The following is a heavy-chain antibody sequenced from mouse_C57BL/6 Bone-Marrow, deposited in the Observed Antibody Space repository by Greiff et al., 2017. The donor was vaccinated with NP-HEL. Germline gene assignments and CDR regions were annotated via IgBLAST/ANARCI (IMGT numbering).Heavy chain of an antibody. CDR1: GFTFSSYA. Sequence: EVHLVESGEGLVKPGGSLKLSCAASGFTFSSYAMSWVRQTPEKRLEWVAYISSGGDYIYYADTVKGRFTISRDNARNTLYLQMSSLKSEDTAMYYCTRDEDYGSSPWYFDVWGTGTTVTVSS. V-gene: IGHV5-9-1*02. CDR3: TRDEDYGSSPWYFDV. D-gene: IGHD1-1*01. CDR2: ISSGGDYI. J-gene: IGHJ1*03.